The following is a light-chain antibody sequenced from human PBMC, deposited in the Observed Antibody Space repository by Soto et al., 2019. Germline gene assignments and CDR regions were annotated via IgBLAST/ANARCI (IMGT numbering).Light chain of an antibody. V-gene: IGKV3-20*01. CDR3: QQYGSSSRS. J-gene: IGKJ1*01. Sequence: TRRVSKEGRSRLSSNPSKSFSRSYLAWYQQKPGQAPRLLIYGASSRATGIPDRFSGSGSGTRFTLSISRLEIADYRVYCCQQYGSSSRSVGRGTKVDIK. CDR2: GAS. CDR1: KSFSRSY.